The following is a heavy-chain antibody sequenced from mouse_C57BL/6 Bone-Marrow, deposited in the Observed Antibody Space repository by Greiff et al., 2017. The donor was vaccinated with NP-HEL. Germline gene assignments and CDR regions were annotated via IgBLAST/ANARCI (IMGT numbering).Heavy chain of an antibody. CDR3: AREGGGNLYYFDY. CDR1: GYTFTNYW. D-gene: IGHD2-1*01. Sequence: VQLKESGAELVRPGTSVKMSCKASGYTFTNYWIGWAKQRPGHGLEWIGDIYPGGGYTNYNEKFKGKATLTADKSSSTAYMQFSSLTSEDSAIYYCAREGGGNLYYFDYWGQGTTLTVSS. J-gene: IGHJ2*01. CDR2: IYPGGGYT. V-gene: IGHV1-63*01.